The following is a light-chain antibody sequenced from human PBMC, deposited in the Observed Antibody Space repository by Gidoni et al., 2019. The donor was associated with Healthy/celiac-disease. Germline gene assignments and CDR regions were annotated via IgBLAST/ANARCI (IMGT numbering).Light chain of an antibody. J-gene: IGKJ4*01. CDR1: QSVSSY. V-gene: IGKV3-11*01. Sequence: IVLTQSPATLSLSPGERATLPCRASQSVSSYLAWYQQKPGQAPRLLIYDASNRATGIPARFSGSGSGTDFTLTISSLEPEDFAVYYCQQRSNWPLLTFGGXTKVEIK. CDR3: QQRSNWPLLT. CDR2: DAS.